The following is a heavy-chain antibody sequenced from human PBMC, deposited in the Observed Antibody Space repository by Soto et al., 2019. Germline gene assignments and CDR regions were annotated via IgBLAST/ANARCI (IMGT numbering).Heavy chain of an antibody. CDR3: VLSITGLMGVDY. D-gene: IGHD1-20*01. CDR1: GFTFSSYA. V-gene: IGHV3-23*01. J-gene: IGHJ4*02. Sequence: EVQLLESGGGLVQPGGSLRLSCAASGFTFSSYAMSWVRQAPGKGLEWVSAISGSGGSTYYADSVKGRFTISRDNSKNTLYLQMNSLRAEDTAVYYCVLSITGLMGVDYWGQGTLVTVSS. CDR2: ISGSGGST.